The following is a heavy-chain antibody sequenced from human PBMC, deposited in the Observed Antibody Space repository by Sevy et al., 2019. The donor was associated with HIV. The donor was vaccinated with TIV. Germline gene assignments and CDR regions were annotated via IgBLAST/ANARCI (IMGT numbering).Heavy chain of an antibody. CDR2: IRFDGSNK. CDR3: AKDVHDFSFYPRWFDP. CDR1: GFTFSNYG. V-gene: IGHV3-30*02. Sequence: GGSLRLSCVASGFTFSNYGIHWVRQAPGKGLEWVTFIRFDGSNKYYADSVQGRFTISRDNSKNTLYLQMNSLRPEDTALYYCAKDVHDFSFYPRWFDPWGQGTLVTVSS. J-gene: IGHJ5*02. D-gene: IGHD2-2*01.